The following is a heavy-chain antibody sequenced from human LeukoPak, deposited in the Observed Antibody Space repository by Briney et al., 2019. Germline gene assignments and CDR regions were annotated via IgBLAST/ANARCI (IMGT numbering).Heavy chain of an antibody. J-gene: IGHJ4*02. CDR2: IYYSGNT. CDR3: ARQTGSGLFILP. CDR1: RGSISSGNYY. D-gene: IGHD3/OR15-3a*01. V-gene: IGHV4-39*01. Sequence: SQTLSLTCTVSRGSISSGNYYWRWIRQPPGKGLEWIASIYYSGNTYYNASLKSQVSISIDTSKNQFSLRLTSVTAADTAVYYCARQTGSGLFILPGGQGTLVTVSS.